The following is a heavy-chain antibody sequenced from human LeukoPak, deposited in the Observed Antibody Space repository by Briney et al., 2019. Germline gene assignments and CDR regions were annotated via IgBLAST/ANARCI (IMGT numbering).Heavy chain of an antibody. CDR1: GFTFSSYS. D-gene: IGHD3-22*01. CDR3: ARAGYYYDSSGYYVMTEIDY. CDR2: ISSSSSYI. V-gene: IGHV3-21*01. J-gene: IGHJ4*02. Sequence: GGSLRLSCAASGFTFSSYSMNWVRQAPGKGLEWVSSISSSSSYIYYADSVKGRFTISRDNAKNSLYLQMNSLRAEDTDVYYCARAGYYYDSSGYYVMTEIDYWGQGTLVTVSS.